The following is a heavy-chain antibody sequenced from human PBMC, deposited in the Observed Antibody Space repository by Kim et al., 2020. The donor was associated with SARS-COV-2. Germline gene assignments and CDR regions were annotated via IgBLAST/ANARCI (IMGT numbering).Heavy chain of an antibody. D-gene: IGHD6-13*01. Sequence: GGSLRLSCAASGFTFSSYNMNWVRQAPGKGLEWVSYISSSGSAKYYADSVKGRFIISRDNAKNSLFLQMNSLRDEDTAVYYCARDFASQQGGFDPWGQGTLVTVSS. CDR3: ARDFASQQGGFDP. J-gene: IGHJ5*02. CDR2: ISSSGSAK. V-gene: IGHV3-48*02. CDR1: GFTFSSYN.